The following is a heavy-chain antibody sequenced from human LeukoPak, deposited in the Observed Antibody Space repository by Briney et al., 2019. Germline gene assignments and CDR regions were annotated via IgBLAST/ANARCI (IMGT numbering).Heavy chain of an antibody. D-gene: IGHD1-26*01. CDR1: GFTVSSNY. CDR2: LYSGGSI. CDR3: ARGLYTSSSYNWFDP. V-gene: IGHV3-53*01. J-gene: IGHJ5*02. Sequence: GGSLRLSCAASGFTVSSNYMSWVRQAPGKGLEWVSVLYSGGSIYYADSVKGRFTISRDSSKNTLYLQMNSLRAEDTAVYYCARGLYTSSSYNWFDPWGQGTLVTVSS.